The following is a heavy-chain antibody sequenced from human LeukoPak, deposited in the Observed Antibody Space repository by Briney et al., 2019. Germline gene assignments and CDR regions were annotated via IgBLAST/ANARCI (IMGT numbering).Heavy chain of an antibody. V-gene: IGHV4-4*02. Sequence: SETLSLTCGVSGGSVSSTDWWTWIRQPPGKGLEWIGEVHLDGRTNFNPSLKSRLTMSVDLSENHVSLKLTSVTAADTAVYYCAREGGFYRPLDYSGQETLVTVSS. CDR1: GGSVSSTDW. CDR2: VHLDGRT. D-gene: IGHD6-25*01. CDR3: AREGGFYRPLDY. J-gene: IGHJ4*02.